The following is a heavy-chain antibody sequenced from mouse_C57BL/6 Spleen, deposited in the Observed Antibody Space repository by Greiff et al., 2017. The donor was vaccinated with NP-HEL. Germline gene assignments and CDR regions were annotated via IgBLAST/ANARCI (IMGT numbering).Heavy chain of an antibody. D-gene: IGHD6-1*01. CDR2: ISDGGSYT. CDR3: ARDADSNPYDY. CDR1: GFTFSSYA. V-gene: IGHV5-4*01. Sequence: EVKRMESGGGLVKPGGSLKLSCAASGFTFSSYAMSWVRQTPEKRLEWVATISDGGSYTYYPDNVKGRFTISRDNAKNNLYLQMSHLKSEDTAMYYCARDADSNPYDYWGQGTTLTVSS. J-gene: IGHJ2*01.